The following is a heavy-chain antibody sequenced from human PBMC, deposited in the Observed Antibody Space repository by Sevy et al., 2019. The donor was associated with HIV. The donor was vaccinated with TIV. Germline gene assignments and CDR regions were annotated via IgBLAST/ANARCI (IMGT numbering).Heavy chain of an antibody. CDR3: ARDAQRLPLGELSRIPSARGGMDV. J-gene: IGHJ6*02. CDR1: AFTFINYG. V-gene: IGHV3-33*07. D-gene: IGHD3-16*02. CDR2: VSSDESNK. Sequence: GGSLRLSCAASAFTFINYGMYWVRQAPGKGLEWVAFVSSDESNKYYVESVKGRFTISRDNSKNTLYLQMNSLRPEDRAVYYCARDAQRLPLGELSRIPSARGGMDVWGQGTAVTVSS.